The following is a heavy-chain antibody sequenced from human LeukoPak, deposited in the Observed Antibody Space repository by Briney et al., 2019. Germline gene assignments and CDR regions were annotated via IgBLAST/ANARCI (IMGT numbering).Heavy chain of an antibody. CDR1: GDSISSGHYY. V-gene: IGHV4-61*02. CDR3: ARDGRFPPEVLPRYFDY. D-gene: IGHD1-26*01. CDR2: IYASGST. J-gene: IGHJ4*02. Sequence: SETLSLTCTVSGDSISSGHYYWSWVRQPAGKGLEWIGRIYASGSTYQNPSLKSRVTISVETSKNQFSLKLSSVAAADTAVYYCARDGRFPPEVLPRYFDYWGQGTLVTVSS.